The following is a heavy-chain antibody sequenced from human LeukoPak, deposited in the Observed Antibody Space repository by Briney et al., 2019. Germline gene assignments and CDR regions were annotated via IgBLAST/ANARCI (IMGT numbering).Heavy chain of an antibody. CDR2: IYYSGST. CDR1: GGSISSYY. J-gene: IGHJ4*02. Sequence: SETLSLTCTVSGGSISSYYWNWIRQPPGEGLEWIGFIYYSGSTNQNPSLKSRVTMSVDTSKNQFFLRLSSVTAADTAVYYCARSDSGSKYYYDSSGYYDYWGQGTLVTVSS. CDR3: ARSDSGSKYYYDSSGYYDY. V-gene: IGHV4-59*08. D-gene: IGHD3-22*01.